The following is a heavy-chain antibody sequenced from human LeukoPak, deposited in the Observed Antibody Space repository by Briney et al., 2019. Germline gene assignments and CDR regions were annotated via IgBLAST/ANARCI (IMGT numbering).Heavy chain of an antibody. Sequence: GGSLRLSCAASGFIFSNYGMSWVRQAPGKGLEWVSAISGSGGSTYYADSVKGRFTISRDNSKNTLYLQMNSLRAEDTAVYYCAGQPVGYAFDIWGQGTMVTVSS. J-gene: IGHJ3*02. D-gene: IGHD1-26*01. CDR2: ISGSGGST. CDR3: AGQPVGYAFDI. CDR1: GFIFSNYG. V-gene: IGHV3-23*01.